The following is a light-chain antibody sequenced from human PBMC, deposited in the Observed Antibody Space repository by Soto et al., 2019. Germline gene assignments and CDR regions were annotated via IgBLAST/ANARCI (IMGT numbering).Light chain of an antibody. V-gene: IGKV3-20*01. CDR3: QQYGSSGT. CDR2: DAS. CDR1: ESVSSIY. J-gene: IGKJ1*01. Sequence: QSPATLSVSPGERATLSCRASESVSSIYVAWYQQKPGQAPRLLIYDASSRATGIPDRFSGGGSGTDFTLTISRLEPEDFAVYYCQQYGSSGTFGQGTKVDIK.